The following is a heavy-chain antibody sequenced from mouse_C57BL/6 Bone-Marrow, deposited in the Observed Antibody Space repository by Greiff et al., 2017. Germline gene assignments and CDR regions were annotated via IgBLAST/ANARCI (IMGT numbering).Heavy chain of an antibody. CDR2: IYPSSGNT. Sequence: QVQLQQSGAELVRPGASVKLSCKASGYTFTDYYINWVKQRPGQGLEWIARIYPSSGNTYYNEKFKGKATLTAEKSSSTAYMQLSSLTSEDSAVYFCARWSDSNYVFDYWGQGTTLTVSS. V-gene: IGHV1-76*01. J-gene: IGHJ2*01. D-gene: IGHD2-5*01. CDR1: GYTFTDYY. CDR3: ARWSDSNYVFDY.